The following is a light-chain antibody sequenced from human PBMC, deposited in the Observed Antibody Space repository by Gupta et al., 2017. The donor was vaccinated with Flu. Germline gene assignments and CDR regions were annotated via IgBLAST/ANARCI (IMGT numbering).Light chain of an antibody. J-gene: IGLJ1*01. CDR1: GSDVGAQTY. CDR2: EVS. Sequence: TRTCSGTGSDVGAQTYVTGIQQHAGQAPKFMIYEVSNRVSGVSSSFSGTKSDNTATLTITGLQADDEADYYCYSDTDRSTHYVVGTGTKVTVL. V-gene: IGLV2-14*01. CDR3: YSDTDRSTHYV.